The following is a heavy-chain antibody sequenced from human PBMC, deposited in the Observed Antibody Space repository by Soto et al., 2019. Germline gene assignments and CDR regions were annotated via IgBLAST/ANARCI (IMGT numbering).Heavy chain of an antibody. J-gene: IGHJ3*02. Sequence: EVQLVETGGGLIQPGGSLRLSCAASGFTVSSNYMSWVRQAPGKGLEWVSVIYSGGSTYYADSVKGRFTISRDNSKNTLYLQMNGLRAEDTAVYYCARVISSSWSDEQTAFDIWGQGTMVTVSS. CDR1: GFTVSSNY. V-gene: IGHV3-53*02. CDR2: IYSGGST. CDR3: ARVISSSWSDEQTAFDI. D-gene: IGHD6-13*01.